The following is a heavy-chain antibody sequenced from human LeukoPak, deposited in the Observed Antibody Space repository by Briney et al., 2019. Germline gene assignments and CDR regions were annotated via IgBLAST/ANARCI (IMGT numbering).Heavy chain of an antibody. CDR3: ARARRYNWNDGAVNYYYYYYGMDV. V-gene: IGHV1-8*01. CDR2: MNPNSGNT. D-gene: IGHD1-1*01. J-gene: IGHJ6*02. CDR1: GYTFTSYD. Sequence: ASVKVSCKASGYTFTSYDINWVRQATGQGLEWKGWMNPNSGNTGYAQKFQGRVTMTRNTSISTAYMELSSLRSEDTAVYYCARARRYNWNDGAVNYYYYYYGMDVWGQGTTVTVSS.